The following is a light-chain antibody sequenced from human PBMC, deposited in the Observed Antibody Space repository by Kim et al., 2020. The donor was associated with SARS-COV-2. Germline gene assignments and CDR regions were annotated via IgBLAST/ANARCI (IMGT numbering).Light chain of an antibody. V-gene: IGLV1-44*01. Sequence: QRVTISCSGSSSNIGSNTVNWYQQLPVTAPKLLIYSNNQRPSGVPDRFSGSKSGTSASLAISGLQSEDEADYYCAAWDDSLNGRVFGTGTKVTV. CDR3: AAWDDSLNGRV. CDR1: SSNIGSNT. J-gene: IGLJ1*01. CDR2: SNN.